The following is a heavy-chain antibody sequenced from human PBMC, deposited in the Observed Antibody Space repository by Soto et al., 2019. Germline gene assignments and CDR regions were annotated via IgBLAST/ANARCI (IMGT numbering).Heavy chain of an antibody. CDR2: ISGSGFKK. J-gene: IGHJ5*02. CDR1: GFIFENFG. Sequence: GGSLRLSCAASGFIFENFGMSWVRQAPGKGLEWISSISGSGFKKYYADSVKGRFTISRDNSKSTVYLELNNLSAEDTAIYHCAKNQGVELVPLATVDWFDPWGQGSVVTVSS. D-gene: IGHD1-26*01. V-gene: IGHV3-23*01. CDR3: AKNQGVELVPLATVDWFDP.